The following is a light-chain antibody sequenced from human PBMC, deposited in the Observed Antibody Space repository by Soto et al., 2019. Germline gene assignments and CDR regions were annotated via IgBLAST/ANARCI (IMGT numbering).Light chain of an antibody. CDR2: SAS. CDR1: QAISRY. J-gene: IGKJ4*02. Sequence: DIQMTQSPSSLSASVGDRVTITCRASQAISRYLNWYQQKPGKAPNLLISSASALQSGVPSRSSGSESGTEFTLHISSLQPEDFAAYFCQQGFNIPLTFGGGTKVEI. CDR3: QQGFNIPLT. V-gene: IGKV1-39*01.